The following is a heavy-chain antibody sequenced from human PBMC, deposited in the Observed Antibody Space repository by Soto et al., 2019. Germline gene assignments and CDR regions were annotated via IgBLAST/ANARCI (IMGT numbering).Heavy chain of an antibody. J-gene: IGHJ5*02. Sequence: QITLKESGPTLVNPTQTLTLTCTFSGFSFASGVGVGWIRQPPGKAPEWLALIYWTDDMRYSPSLRTRLTITKDTSKNQVVLTLTNMDPVDTATYYCARSPYSAFDGTRWFDPWGQGTLVTVSS. CDR3: ARSPYSAFDGTRWFDP. D-gene: IGHD4-4*01. V-gene: IGHV2-5*01. CDR2: IYWTDDM. CDR1: GFSFASGVG.